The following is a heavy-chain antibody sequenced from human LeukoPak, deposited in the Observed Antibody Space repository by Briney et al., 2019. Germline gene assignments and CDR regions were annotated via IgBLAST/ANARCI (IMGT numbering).Heavy chain of an antibody. CDR2: IYSGGST. J-gene: IGHJ5*02. CDR1: GFTVSSNY. CDR3: ARIGDWVNWFDP. D-gene: IGHD2-21*02. V-gene: IGHV3-53*01. Sequence: GGSQRLSCAGSGFTVSSNYMSWVRQAPGKGLEWVSVIYSGGSTYYADSVKGRFTISRDNSKNTLYLQMNSLRAEDTAVYYCARIGDWVNWFDPWGQGTLVTVSS.